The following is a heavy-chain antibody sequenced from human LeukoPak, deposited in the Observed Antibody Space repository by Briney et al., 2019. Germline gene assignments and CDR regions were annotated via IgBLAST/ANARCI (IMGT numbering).Heavy chain of an antibody. D-gene: IGHD4-17*01. V-gene: IGHV3-23*01. CDR2: ISGSGLNT. CDR1: GFTFSNYA. Sequence: GGSLRLSCAASGFTFSNYAMSWVRQAPGKGLEWVSSISGSGLNTYYADSVKGRFTISRDKSKNTLYLQMNSLRAEDTAVYYCAKGVTPVISLQFFDYWGQGTLITVSS. CDR3: AKGVTPVISLQFFDY. J-gene: IGHJ4*02.